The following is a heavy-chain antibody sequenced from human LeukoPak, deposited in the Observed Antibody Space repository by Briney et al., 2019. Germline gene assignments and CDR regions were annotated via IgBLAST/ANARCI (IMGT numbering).Heavy chain of an antibody. Sequence: PGGSLRLSCAASGFTFSSYWMHWVRQAPGKGLVWVSRINSDGSSTSYADSVKGRFTISRDNAKNTLYLQMNSLRAEDTAVYYCATGGGWEPSSGVVTHIDVWGKGTTVTVSS. J-gene: IGHJ6*03. V-gene: IGHV3-74*01. CDR3: ATGGGWEPSSGVVTHIDV. CDR1: GFTFSSYW. D-gene: IGHD3-3*01. CDR2: INSDGSST.